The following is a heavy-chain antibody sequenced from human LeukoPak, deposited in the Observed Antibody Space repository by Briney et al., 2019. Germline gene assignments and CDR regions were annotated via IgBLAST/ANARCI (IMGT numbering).Heavy chain of an antibody. D-gene: IGHD2-15*01. CDR2: IYDSGST. Sequence: SETLSLTCTVSGASIRSGDYYWSWIRQPPGKGLEWIGYIYDSGSTYYNPSLKSRITISVDTSENRFSLKLSSVTATDTAVYYCARDCSGGSCYGAFDIWGQGTMVTVSS. CDR1: GASIRSGDYY. CDR3: ARDCSGGSCYGAFDI. V-gene: IGHV4-30-4*01. J-gene: IGHJ3*02.